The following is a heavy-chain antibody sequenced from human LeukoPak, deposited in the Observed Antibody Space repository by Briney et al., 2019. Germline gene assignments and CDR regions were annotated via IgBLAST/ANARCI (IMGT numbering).Heavy chain of an antibody. J-gene: IGHJ4*02. V-gene: IGHV4-4*07. D-gene: IGHD3-10*01. CDR3: TRDTYYYGSGSYYFDY. Sequence: SETLSLTCTVSGGSISSYYWSWIRQPAGKGLEWIGRIYTSGNTNYNPSLKSRVTMSVDTSKNQFSLKLSSVTAADTAVYYCTRDTYYYGSGSYYFDYWGQGTLVTVSS. CDR2: IYTSGNT. CDR1: GGSISSYY.